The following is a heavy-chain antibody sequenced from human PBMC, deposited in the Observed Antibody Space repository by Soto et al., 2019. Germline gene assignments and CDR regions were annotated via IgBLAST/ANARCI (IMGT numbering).Heavy chain of an antibody. Sequence: QVQLQESGPGLVKPSETLSLTCTVSGASVRSASDYWSWIRQPPGRGLECLGYIYHSGNTYYNPTLMSRVSISRDTSSHHFSLRLQSVTAADTAAYYCARSRGYGYRVFDFWGQGSLVTVSS. J-gene: IGHJ4*02. CDR2: IYHSGNT. V-gene: IGHV4-61*03. CDR3: ARSRGYGYRVFDF. D-gene: IGHD5-12*01. CDR1: GASVRSASDY.